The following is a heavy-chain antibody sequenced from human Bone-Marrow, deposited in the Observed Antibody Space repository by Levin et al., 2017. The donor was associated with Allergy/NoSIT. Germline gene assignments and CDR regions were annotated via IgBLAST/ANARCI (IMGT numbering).Heavy chain of an antibody. D-gene: IGHD5-18*01. CDR1: GFSFSNYW. CDR2: VNNDGSDT. J-gene: IGHJ4*02. CDR3: AREGYPYGYHFDS. V-gene: IGHV3-74*01. Sequence: ASVKVSCAASGFSFSNYWMYWVRHAPGKGLVWVSHVNNDGSDTSYADSVKGRFTIPRENAKNTLYLQMSSLRADDTAVYYCAREGYPYGYHFDSWGQGTLVTVSS.